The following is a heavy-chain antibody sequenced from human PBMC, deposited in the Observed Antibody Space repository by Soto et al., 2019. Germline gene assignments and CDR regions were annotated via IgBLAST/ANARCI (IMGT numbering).Heavy chain of an antibody. CDR2: IYYSGST. J-gene: IGHJ6*02. D-gene: IGHD6-19*01. CDR3: ARLIAVAGRNYGMDV. V-gene: IGHV4-39*01. Sequence: PSETLSLTCTVSGGTISSSSYYWVWIRQPPGKGLEWIGSIYYSGSTYYNPSLKSRVTISVDTSKNQFSLKLSSVTAADTAVYYCARLIAVAGRNYGMDVWGQGTTVTVSS. CDR1: GGTISSSSYY.